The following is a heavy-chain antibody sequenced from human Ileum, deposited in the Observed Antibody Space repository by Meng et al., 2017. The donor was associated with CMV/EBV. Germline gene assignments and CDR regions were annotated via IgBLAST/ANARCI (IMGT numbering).Heavy chain of an antibody. V-gene: IGHV4-39*07. CDR1: GGSSATTSDY. CDR3: ARDPRFSDSPFDH. Sequence: VSGGSSATTSDYWGWIRQPPGKGLEWIGSIFYTGSTFYDPSLESRVTISVDTSKNQFSLKLTSVTAADTAVYYCARDPRFSDSPFDHWGQGALVTVSS. J-gene: IGHJ4*02. CDR2: IFYTGST. D-gene: IGHD2-21*01.